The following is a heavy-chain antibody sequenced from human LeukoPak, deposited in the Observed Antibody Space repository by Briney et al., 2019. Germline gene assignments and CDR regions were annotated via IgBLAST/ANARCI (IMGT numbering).Heavy chain of an antibody. J-gene: IGHJ4*02. D-gene: IGHD4-23*01. V-gene: IGHV3-53*01. CDR1: GFTVSSNY. Sequence: GGSLRLSCAASGFTVSSNYMSWVRQAPGKGLEWVSVIYSGGKTYYADSVKGRFTISRDNSKNTLYLQMNSLRAEDTAVYYCARGADRWNYFDYWGQGTLVTVSS. CDR3: ARGADRWNYFDY. CDR2: IYSGGKT.